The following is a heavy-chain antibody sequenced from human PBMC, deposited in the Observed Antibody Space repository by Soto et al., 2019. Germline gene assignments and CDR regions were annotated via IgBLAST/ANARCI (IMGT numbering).Heavy chain of an antibody. J-gene: IGHJ4*02. CDR2: IYYSGST. CDR3: ARDRSYYDSSGYYYFDY. Sequence: SETLSLTCTVSGGSISSGDYYWSWIRQPPGKGLEWIGYIYYSGSTYYNPSLKSRVTISVDTSKNQFSLKLSSVTAADTAVYYCARDRSYYDSSGYYYFDYWGQGTLVTVSS. V-gene: IGHV4-30-4*01. D-gene: IGHD3-22*01. CDR1: GGSISSGDYY.